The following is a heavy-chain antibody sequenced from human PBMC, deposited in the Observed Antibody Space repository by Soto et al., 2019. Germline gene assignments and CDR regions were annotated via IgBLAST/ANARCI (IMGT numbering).Heavy chain of an antibody. CDR2: INHSGSA. Sequence: SETLSLTCAVYGGSFSGYYWSWIRQPPGKGLEWIGEINHSGSAKYNPSLKSRVTISVDTSNNQFSLKLSSVTAADTAVCYCARGRAVVAATRLNWFDPWGQGTLVTVSS. CDR1: GGSFSGYY. CDR3: ARGRAVVAATRLNWFDP. V-gene: IGHV4-34*01. J-gene: IGHJ5*02. D-gene: IGHD2-15*01.